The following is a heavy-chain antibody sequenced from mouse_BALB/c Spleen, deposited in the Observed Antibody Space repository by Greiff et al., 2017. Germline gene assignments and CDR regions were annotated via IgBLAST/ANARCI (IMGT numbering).Heavy chain of an antibody. J-gene: IGHJ3*01. D-gene: IGHD2-4*01. Sequence: QVQLQQSGPGLVQPSQSLSITCTVSGFSLTSYGVHWVRQSPGKGLEWLGVIWSGGSTDYNAAFISRLSISKDNSKSQVFFKMNSLQANDTAIYYCARNWDYGFAYWGQGILVTVSA. V-gene: IGHV2-2*02. CDR3: ARNWDYGFAY. CDR2: IWSGGST. CDR1: GFSLTSYG.